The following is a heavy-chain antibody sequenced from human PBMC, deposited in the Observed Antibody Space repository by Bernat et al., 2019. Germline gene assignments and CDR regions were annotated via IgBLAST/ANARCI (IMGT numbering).Heavy chain of an antibody. V-gene: IGHV3-23*01. CDR2: ISGSGGST. J-gene: IGHJ6*02. CDR1: GFTFSSYA. Sequence: EVQLLESGGGLVQPGGSLRLSCAASGFTFSSYAMSCVRQAPGKGLEWVSAISGSGGSTYYADCVKGRFNSSRDNSKSSLYLQMNSLRAEDTAVYYCAREEAYYYYGMDVWGQGTTVTVSS. CDR3: AREEAYYYYGMDV.